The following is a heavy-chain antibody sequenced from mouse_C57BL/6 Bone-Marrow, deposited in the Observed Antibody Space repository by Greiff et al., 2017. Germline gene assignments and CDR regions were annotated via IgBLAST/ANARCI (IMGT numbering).Heavy chain of an antibody. Sequence: EVKLVESGEGLVKPGGSLKLSCAASGFTFSSYAMSWVRQTPEKRLEWVAYISSGGDYIYYADTVKGRFTLSRDNARNTLYLQMSSLKSEDTALYYCTRDGGLLNFDYGGQGTTLTVSA. CDR1: GFTFSSYA. V-gene: IGHV5-9-1*02. CDR3: TRDGGLLNFDY. J-gene: IGHJ2*01. CDR2: ISSGGDYI. D-gene: IGHD2-10*01.